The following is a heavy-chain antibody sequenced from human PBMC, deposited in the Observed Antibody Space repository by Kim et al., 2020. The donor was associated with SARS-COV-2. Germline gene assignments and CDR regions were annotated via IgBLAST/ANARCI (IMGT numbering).Heavy chain of an antibody. CDR1: GYTFTSYA. CDR3: AKSGGAVAGLNWFDP. J-gene: IGHJ5*02. Sequence: ASVKVSCKASGYTFTSYAMHWVRQAPGQRLEWMGWINAGNGNTKYSQKFQGRVTITRDTSASTAYMELSSLRSEDTAVYYCAKSGGAVAGLNWFDPWGQGTLVPVSP. D-gene: IGHD6-19*01. CDR2: INAGNGNT. V-gene: IGHV1-3*01.